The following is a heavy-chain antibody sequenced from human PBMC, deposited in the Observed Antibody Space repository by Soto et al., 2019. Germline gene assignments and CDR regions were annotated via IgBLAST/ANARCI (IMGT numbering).Heavy chain of an antibody. CDR2: ISGSGGIT. J-gene: IGHJ5*02. V-gene: IGHV3-23*01. Sequence: EVQLLESGGGLVQPGGSLRLSCAASGFTFSSYAMSWVRQAPGKGLEWDSDISGSGGITYYADSVKGRFTISRDNSKNTLYLQMNSLRAEDTAVYYCAKSAIVRGGGWFDPWGQGTLVTVSS. CDR3: AKSAIVRGGGWFDP. CDR1: GFTFSSYA. D-gene: IGHD3-10*01.